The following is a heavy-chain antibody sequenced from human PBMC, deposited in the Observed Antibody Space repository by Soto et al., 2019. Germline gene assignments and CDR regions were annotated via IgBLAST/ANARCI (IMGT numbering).Heavy chain of an antibody. J-gene: IGHJ4*02. CDR2: INPNSGGT. V-gene: IGHV1-2*04. CDR1: GDTFTGYY. CDR3: ARAHCGGDCYSGVDY. Sequence: VQLVQSGAEVKKPGASEKVSCKASGDTFTGYYMHWVRQAPGQGLEWMGWINPNSGGTNYAQKFQGWVTMTRDTSISTAYMELSRLRSDDTAVYYCARAHCGGDCYSGVDYWGQGTLVTVSS. D-gene: IGHD2-21*02.